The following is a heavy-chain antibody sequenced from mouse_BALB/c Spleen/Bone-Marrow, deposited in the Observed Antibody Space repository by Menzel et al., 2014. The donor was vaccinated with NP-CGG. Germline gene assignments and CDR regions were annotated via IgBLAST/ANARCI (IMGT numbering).Heavy chain of an antibody. D-gene: IGHD1-1*01. CDR2: ISSGSSTI. CDR1: GFTFSSFG. J-gene: IGHJ2*01. Sequence: EVQLVESGGGLVQPGGSRKLSCAASGFTFSSFGMHWVRQAPEKGLEWVAYISSGSSTIYYADTEKGRFTISRDNPKNILFLQMTSLRSEDTAMYYCARSRFPDYGSSPFDDWGQGTTLTVSS. CDR3: ARSRFPDYGSSPFDD. V-gene: IGHV5-17*02.